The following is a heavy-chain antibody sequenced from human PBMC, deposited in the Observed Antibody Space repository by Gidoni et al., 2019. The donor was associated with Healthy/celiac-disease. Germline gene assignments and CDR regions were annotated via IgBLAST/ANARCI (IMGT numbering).Heavy chain of an antibody. J-gene: IGHJ4*02. Sequence: QVQLVECGGGVVQPGGSLRLSCAPAGVAFSSYAMHWVRQATGMVLEGVAVISYDGSNTYYADSVKGRFNISRDNSKNTLYLQMNSLRAEDSAVYYCARDKAVTYYVDYWGQGTLVTVSS. CDR1: GVAFSSYA. V-gene: IGHV3-30-3*01. D-gene: IGHD4-4*01. CDR2: ISYDGSNT. CDR3: ARDKAVTYYVDY.